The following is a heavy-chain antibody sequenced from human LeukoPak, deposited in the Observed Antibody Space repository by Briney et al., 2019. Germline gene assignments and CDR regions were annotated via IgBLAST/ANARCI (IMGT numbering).Heavy chain of an antibody. CDR2: ISAYNGST. CDR3: ARDGKPLAGRNFWSGERYFDY. V-gene: IGHV1-18*01. D-gene: IGHD3-3*01. J-gene: IGHJ4*02. CDR1: GYTFTSYG. Sequence: GASVKVSCKASGYTFTSYGISWVRQAPGQGLEWMGWISAYNGSTNYAQKLQGRVTMTTDSSTSTAYMELRSLRSDDTAVYYCARDGKPLAGRNFWSGERYFDYWGQGTLVTVSS.